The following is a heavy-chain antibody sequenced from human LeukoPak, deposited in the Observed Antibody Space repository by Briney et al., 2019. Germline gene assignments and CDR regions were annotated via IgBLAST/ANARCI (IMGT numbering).Heavy chain of an antibody. V-gene: IGHV3-30*18. CDR3: AKRGLTFYGDH. J-gene: IGHJ4*02. CDR1: GFTFSTYW. Sequence: EGSLRLSCAASGFTFSTYWMHWVRQAPGKGLEWVAVISYDGSDKYYADSVKGRFTISRDNSKNTLYLQMNSLRVEDTALYYCAKRGLTFYGDHWGQGTLVTVSS. CDR2: ISYDGSDK. D-gene: IGHD2/OR15-2a*01.